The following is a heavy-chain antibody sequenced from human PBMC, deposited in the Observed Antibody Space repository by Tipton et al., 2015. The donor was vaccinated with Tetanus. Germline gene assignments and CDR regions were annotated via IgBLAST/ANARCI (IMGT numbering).Heavy chain of an antibody. D-gene: IGHD3-10*01. Sequence: TLSLTCTVSGGSISSYYWSWIRQPPGKGLEWIGYIYYSGSTNYNPSLKSRVTISVDTSKNQFSLKLSSVTAADTAVYYCARDAYGSGSYFDLWGLGTLVTVSS. J-gene: IGHJ4*02. CDR1: GGSISSYY. CDR2: IYYSGST. CDR3: ARDAYGSGSYFDL. V-gene: IGHV4-59*01.